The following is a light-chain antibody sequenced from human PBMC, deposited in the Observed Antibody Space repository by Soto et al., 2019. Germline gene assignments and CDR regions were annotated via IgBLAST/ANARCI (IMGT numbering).Light chain of an antibody. CDR3: QQTRT. CDR1: QSISSY. J-gene: IGKJ1*01. Sequence: DIQMTQSPSSLSASVGDRVTITCRTSQSISSYLNWYQQKPGKAPKLLIYAASSLQSGVPSRFSGSGSGTDFTLTISSLQPEDFATYYCQQTRTFGQGTKVEIK. V-gene: IGKV1-39*01. CDR2: AAS.